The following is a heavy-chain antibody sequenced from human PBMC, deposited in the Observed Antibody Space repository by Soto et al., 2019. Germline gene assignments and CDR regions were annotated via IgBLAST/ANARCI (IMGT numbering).Heavy chain of an antibody. CDR1: GGSISSYY. CDR3: AKDIDSSSLFDY. V-gene: IGHV4-59*01. J-gene: IGHJ4*02. Sequence: SETLSLTCTVSGGSISSYYWSWIRQPPGKGLEWIGYIYYSGSTNYNPSLKSRVTISVDTSKSQFSLKLSSVTAAGTALYYCAKDIDSSSLFDYWGQGTLVTVSS. D-gene: IGHD6-13*01. CDR2: IYYSGST.